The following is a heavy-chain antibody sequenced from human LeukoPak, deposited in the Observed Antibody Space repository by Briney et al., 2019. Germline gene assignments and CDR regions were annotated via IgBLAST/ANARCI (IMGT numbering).Heavy chain of an antibody. Sequence: SVRLSCEASGVTFRSYAISWVRQAPGQGLEWVGGMIPIFGTANYAQTVQGRVTITTDESTSTDYMELSSLRSEDTAVYYCAGEAYYDSSGSYYFDYWGQGTLVTVSS. D-gene: IGHD3-22*01. CDR3: AGEAYYDSSGSYYFDY. CDR2: MIPIFGTA. V-gene: IGHV1-69*05. J-gene: IGHJ4*02. CDR1: GVTFRSYA.